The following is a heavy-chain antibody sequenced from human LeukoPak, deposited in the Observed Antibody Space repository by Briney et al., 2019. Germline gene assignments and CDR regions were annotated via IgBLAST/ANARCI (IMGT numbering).Heavy chain of an antibody. D-gene: IGHD4-17*01. CDR1: GFTFSDYY. CDR2: IGPSGDTT. J-gene: IGHJ4*02. V-gene: IGHV3-11*01. CDR3: AKDPSPSTVTTFDY. Sequence: GGSLRLSCAASGFTFSDYYMSWIRQAPGKGLEWVSYIGPSGDTTCPADSVKGRFTISRDNAKNSLYLQMSSLRAEDTAVYYCAKDPSPSTVTTFDYWGQGTLVTVSS.